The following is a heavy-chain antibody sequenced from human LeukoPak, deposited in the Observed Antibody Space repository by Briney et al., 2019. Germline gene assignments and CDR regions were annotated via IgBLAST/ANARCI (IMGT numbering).Heavy chain of an antibody. CDR2: FYYSGST. CDR3: ARAAAAAAGTGYY. CDR1: GGSISSGDYY. D-gene: IGHD6-13*01. Sequence: PSQTLSLTCTVSGGSISSGDYYWSWIRQSPGKGLEWIGYFYYSGSTYYNPSLKSRVSISVDTSKNQFSLKLTSVTAADTAVYYCARAAAAAAGTGYYWGQGTLVTVSS. J-gene: IGHJ4*02. V-gene: IGHV4-30-4*01.